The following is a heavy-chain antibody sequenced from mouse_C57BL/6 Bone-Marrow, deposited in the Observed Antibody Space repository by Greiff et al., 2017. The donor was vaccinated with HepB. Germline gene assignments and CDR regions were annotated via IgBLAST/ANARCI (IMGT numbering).Heavy chain of an antibody. D-gene: IGHD2-4*01. V-gene: IGHV14-2*01. J-gene: IGHJ1*03. CDR1: GFNIKDYY. CDR3: AWIYYDYGGRTTDWYFEV. Sequence: EVQLQQSGAELVKPGASVKLSCTASGFNIKDYYMHWVKQRTEQGLEWIGRIDPEDGETKYAPKFQGKATITADTSSNKAYLQLSSLTSEDTAVDYGAWIYYDYGGRTTDWYFEVWGTGTTVTVSS. CDR2: IDPEDGET.